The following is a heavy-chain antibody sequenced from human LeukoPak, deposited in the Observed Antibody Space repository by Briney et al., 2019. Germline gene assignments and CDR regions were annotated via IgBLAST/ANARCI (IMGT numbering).Heavy chain of an antibody. J-gene: IGHJ4*02. CDR3: ARVTYCSSTSCSKFDY. Sequence: AGRSLRLSCAASGFTFSSYGMHWVRQAPGKGLEWVAVIWYDGSNKYYADSVKGRFTISRDNAKNSLYLQMNSLRAEDTAVYYCARVTYCSSTSCSKFDYWGQGTLVTVSS. V-gene: IGHV3-33*01. D-gene: IGHD2-2*01. CDR1: GFTFSSYG. CDR2: IWYDGSNK.